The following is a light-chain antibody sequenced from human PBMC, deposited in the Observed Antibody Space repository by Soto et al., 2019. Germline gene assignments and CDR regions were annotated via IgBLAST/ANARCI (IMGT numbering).Light chain of an antibody. Sequence: EIVMMQSPATLSVSPGERATLSCRASRSIGSDLAWYQQMPGQAPRLLMSSPSSRAGGVPHRFSGCWSGTLVNLSISSLQYEDFAVYFCQQYHDWTPGYAFGRGTKLEIK. CDR2: SPS. J-gene: IGKJ2*01. CDR3: QQYHDWTPGYA. CDR1: RSIGSD. V-gene: IGKV3-15*01.